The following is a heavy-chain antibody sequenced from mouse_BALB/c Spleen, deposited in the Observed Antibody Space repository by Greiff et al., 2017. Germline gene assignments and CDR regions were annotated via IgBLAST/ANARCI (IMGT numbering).Heavy chain of an antibody. J-gene: IGHJ3*01. CDR2: ISDGGSYT. D-gene: IGHD3-1*01. Sequence: EVQGVESGGGLVKPGGSLKLSCAASGFTFSDYYMYWVRQTPEKRLEWVATISDGGSYTYYPDSVKGRFTISRDNAKNNLYLQMSSLKSEDTAMYYCARSPATSWDAAWFAYWGQGTLVTVSA. CDR1: GFTFSDYY. V-gene: IGHV5-4*02. CDR3: ARSPATSWDAAWFAY.